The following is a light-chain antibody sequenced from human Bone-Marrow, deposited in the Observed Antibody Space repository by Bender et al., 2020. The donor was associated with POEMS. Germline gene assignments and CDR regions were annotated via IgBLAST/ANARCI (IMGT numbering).Light chain of an antibody. CDR2: ETY. J-gene: IGLJ1*01. CDR3: CSYAGTGTYV. CDR1: TSDVGKYNH. Sequence: QSALTQPSSVSGSPGQSITLFCSGTTSDVGKYNHVSWYQQRPGEVPKLLIYETYGRPSGVSDRFVGSKSGNTASLTISGLQAEDEADYYCCSYAGTGTYVFGTGTKVTVL. V-gene: IGLV2-23*01.